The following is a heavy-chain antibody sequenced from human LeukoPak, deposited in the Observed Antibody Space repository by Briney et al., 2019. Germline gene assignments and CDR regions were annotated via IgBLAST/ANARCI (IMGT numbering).Heavy chain of an antibody. D-gene: IGHD3-10*01. V-gene: IGHV3-30*02. CDR2: ISFDGSKK. CDR3: RVLLRKRSGEVYDVVDI. Sequence: GGSLRLSCAASGFTFTSYGMSWVRQAPGKGPEWVTFISFDGSKKYYADYVKGRFTISRDNSKNTVQLQMGSLRPEDTAVYYCRVLLRKRSGEVYDVVDIWGQGTMVTVSP. J-gene: IGHJ3*02. CDR1: GFTFTSYG.